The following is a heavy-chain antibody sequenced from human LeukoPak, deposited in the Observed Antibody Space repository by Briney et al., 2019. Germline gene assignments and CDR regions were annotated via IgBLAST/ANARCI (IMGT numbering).Heavy chain of an antibody. J-gene: IGHJ3*02. Sequence: SVKVSCKASGGTFSSYAISWVRQAPGQGPEWMGGIIPLFRTANYAQKFQGRVTITADKSTNTAFMELSSLRSEDTAMYYCATNYEILSGYPKNYYFHIWGEGAMVTVSS. CDR1: GGTFSSYA. V-gene: IGHV1-69*06. CDR2: IIPLFRTA. CDR3: ATNYEILSGYPKNYYFHI. D-gene: IGHD3-9*01.